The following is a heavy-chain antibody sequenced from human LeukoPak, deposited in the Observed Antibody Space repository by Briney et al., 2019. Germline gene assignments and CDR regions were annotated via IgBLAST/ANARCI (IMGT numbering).Heavy chain of an antibody. CDR3: AKGAYDYIEMGYFDY. Sequence: GGSLRLSCAASGFSLSNSAMSWVRQAPGKGLEWVSLIIASSGSTFYADSVKGRFTISRDNSKNTLYLQMNSLRAEDTVVYYCAKGAYDYIEMGYFDYWGQGTLVTVSS. J-gene: IGHJ4*02. D-gene: IGHD5-12*01. CDR1: GFSLSNSA. CDR2: IIASSGST. V-gene: IGHV3-23*01.